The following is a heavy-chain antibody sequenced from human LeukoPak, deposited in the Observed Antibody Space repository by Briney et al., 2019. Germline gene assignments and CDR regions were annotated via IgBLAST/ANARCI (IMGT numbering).Heavy chain of an antibody. Sequence: GGSLRLSCAASGFTFSFYTMNWVRQAPGKGLEWVSAITGGGDSTHSADSVKGRFAIFRDNSKSTLYLQMNGLRVEDTAVYYCARDDYGASKGLDYWGQGTLVTVSS. CDR2: ITGGGDST. CDR3: ARDDYGASKGLDY. D-gene: IGHD4-17*01. J-gene: IGHJ4*02. V-gene: IGHV3-23*01. CDR1: GFTFSFYT.